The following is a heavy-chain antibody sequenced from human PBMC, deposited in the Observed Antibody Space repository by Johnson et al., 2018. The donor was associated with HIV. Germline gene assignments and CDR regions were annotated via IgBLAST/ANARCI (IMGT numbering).Heavy chain of an antibody. D-gene: IGHD1-26*01. Sequence: VQLVESGGGVVQPGRSLRLSCAASGFTFDDYGMSWVRQAPGKGLEWVSGINWNGGSTGYADSVKGRFTISRDNAKNSLYLQMNSLRAEDTAVYYCAKGDGIVGGSDALDIWGQGTMVTVSS. CDR1: GFTFDDYG. V-gene: IGHV3-20*04. J-gene: IGHJ3*02. CDR2: INWNGGST. CDR3: AKGDGIVGGSDALDI.